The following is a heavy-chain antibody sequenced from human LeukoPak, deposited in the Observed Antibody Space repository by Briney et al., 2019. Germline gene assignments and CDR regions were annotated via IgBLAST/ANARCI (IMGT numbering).Heavy chain of an antibody. CDR3: AREGLRGYSYGHRPFDY. D-gene: IGHD5-18*01. V-gene: IGHV4-59*01. J-gene: IGHJ4*02. CDR1: GGSISSYY. Sequence: SETLSLTCTVSGGSISSYYWSWIRQPPGKGLEWIGYIYYSGSTNYNPSLKSRVTISVDTSKNQFSLKLSSVTAADTAVYYCAREGLRGYSYGHRPFDYWGQGTLVTVSS. CDR2: IYYSGST.